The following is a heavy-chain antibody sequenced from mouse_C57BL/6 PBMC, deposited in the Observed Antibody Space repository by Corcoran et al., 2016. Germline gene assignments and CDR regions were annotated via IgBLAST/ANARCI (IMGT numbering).Heavy chain of an antibody. J-gene: IGHJ4*01. CDR2: INTYSGVP. Sequence: QIQLVQSGPELKKPGETVKISCKASGYTFTTYGMSWVKQAPGKGLKWMGWINTYSGVPTYADDFKGRFGFSLETSASTAYLQINNLKNEDTATYFCARSGDGYKYAMDYWGQGTSVTVSS. CDR3: ARSGDGYKYAMDY. V-gene: IGHV9-3*01. CDR1: GYTFTTYG. D-gene: IGHD2-3*01.